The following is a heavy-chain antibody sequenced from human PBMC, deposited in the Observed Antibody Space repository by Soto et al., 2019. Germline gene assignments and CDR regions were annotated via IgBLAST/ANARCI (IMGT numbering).Heavy chain of an antibody. CDR1: GDFLTTYY. Sequence: SETLSLTCDVSGDFLTTYYWNWTRQSPGKGLEWIGYIFYGGHTNYNPSLRGRATISVDTSKNQFSLKLSSVTAADTAVYYCARSPQYSSGWNGGFDYWGQGTLVTVYS. CDR3: ARSPQYSSGWNGGFDY. D-gene: IGHD6-19*01. J-gene: IGHJ4*02. V-gene: IGHV4-59*01. CDR2: IFYGGHT.